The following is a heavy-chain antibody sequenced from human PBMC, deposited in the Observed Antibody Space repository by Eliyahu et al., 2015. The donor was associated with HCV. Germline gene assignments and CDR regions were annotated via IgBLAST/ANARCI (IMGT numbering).Heavy chain of an antibody. J-gene: IGHJ3*02. D-gene: IGHD3-22*01. CDR1: GGSISSSSYY. CDR2: IYYSGST. V-gene: IGHV4-39*01. Sequence: QLQLQESGPGLVKPSETLSLTCTVSGGSISSSSYYWGWIRQPPGKGLEWIGSIYYSGSTHYNPPLKSRVTISVDTSKNQFSLKLSSVTAADTAVYYCARPPLKYYYDSSGYLGGAFDIWGQGTMVTVSS. CDR3: ARPPLKYYYDSSGYLGGAFDI.